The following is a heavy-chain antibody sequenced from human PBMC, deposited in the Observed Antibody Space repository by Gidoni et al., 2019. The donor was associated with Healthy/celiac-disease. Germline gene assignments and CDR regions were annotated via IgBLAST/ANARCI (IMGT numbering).Heavy chain of an antibody. Sequence: QVQLQESGPGLVKPSETLSLTCTVPGGSISSYYWSWIRQPPGKGLEWIGYIYYSGSTNYNPSLKSRVTISVDTSKNQFSLKLSSVTAADTAVYYCARDLRSGPYSSSWHPFDYWGQGTLVTVSS. CDR1: GGSISSYY. V-gene: IGHV4-59*01. CDR3: ARDLRSGPYSSSWHPFDY. D-gene: IGHD6-13*01. CDR2: IYYSGST. J-gene: IGHJ4*02.